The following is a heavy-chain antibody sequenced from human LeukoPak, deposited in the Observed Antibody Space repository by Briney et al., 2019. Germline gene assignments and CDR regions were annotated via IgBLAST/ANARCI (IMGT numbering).Heavy chain of an antibody. Sequence: GGSLRLSCAASGFTFSSYSMNWVRQAPGQGLEWVSSISSSSSYIYYADSVKGRFTISRDNAKNSLYLQMNSLRAEDTAVYYCARDLRYSSSWYLSPFDYWGKGTRVTVSS. CDR1: GFTFSSYS. V-gene: IGHV3-21*01. J-gene: IGHJ4*02. D-gene: IGHD6-13*01. CDR2: ISSSSSYI. CDR3: ARDLRYSSSWYLSPFDY.